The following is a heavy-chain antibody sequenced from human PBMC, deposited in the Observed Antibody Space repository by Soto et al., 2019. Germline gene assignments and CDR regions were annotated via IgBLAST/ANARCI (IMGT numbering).Heavy chain of an antibody. J-gene: IGHJ6*02. Sequence: PSETLSLTCTVSGGSISSSSYHWGWIRQPPGKGLEWIGSIYYSGSTYYNPSLKSRVTISVDTSKNQFSLKLSSVTAADTAVYYCARHGALGVRGVRYGMDVWGQGTTVTVS. CDR1: GGSISSSSYH. CDR3: ARHGALGVRGVRYGMDV. D-gene: IGHD3-10*01. V-gene: IGHV4-39*01. CDR2: IYYSGST.